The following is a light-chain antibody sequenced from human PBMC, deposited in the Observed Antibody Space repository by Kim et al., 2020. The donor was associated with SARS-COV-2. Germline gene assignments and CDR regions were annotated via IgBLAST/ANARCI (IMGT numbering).Light chain of an antibody. CDR1: QSVRSN. Sequence: SVSPGERATLSCRASQSVRSNLAWYQQKPGQAPRLLIYGASTRATGIPARFSGSGSGTEFTLTISSLQSEDFAVYYCQQYNYWPYTFGQGTKLEI. J-gene: IGKJ2*01. V-gene: IGKV3-15*01. CDR2: GAS. CDR3: QQYNYWPYT.